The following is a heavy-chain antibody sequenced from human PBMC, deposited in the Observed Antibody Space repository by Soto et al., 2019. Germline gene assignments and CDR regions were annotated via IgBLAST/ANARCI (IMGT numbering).Heavy chain of an antibody. CDR3: ARDLGTQSYYYYGMDV. V-gene: IGHV3-21*01. D-gene: IGHD1-26*01. CDR1: GFTFSSYS. CDR2: ISSSSSYI. J-gene: IGHJ6*02. Sequence: EVQLVESGGGLVKPGGSLRLSCAASGFTFSSYSMNWVRQAPGKVLEWVSSISSSSSYIYYADSVKGRFTISRDNAKNSLYLQMNSLRAEDTAVYYCARDLGTQSYYYYGMDVWGQGTTVTVSS.